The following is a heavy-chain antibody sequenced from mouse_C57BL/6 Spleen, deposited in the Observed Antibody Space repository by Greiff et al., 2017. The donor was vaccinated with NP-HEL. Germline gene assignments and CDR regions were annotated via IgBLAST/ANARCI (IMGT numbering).Heavy chain of an antibody. V-gene: IGHV3-6*01. CDR3: ARESSLAY. Sequence: EVKLQESGPGLVKPSQSLSLTCSVTGYSITSGYYWNWIRQFPGNKLEWMGYISYDGSNNYNPSLKNRISITRDTSKNQFFLKLNSVTTEDTATYYCARESSLAYWGQGTLVTVSA. CDR2: ISYDGSN. CDR1: GYSITSGYY. J-gene: IGHJ3*01. D-gene: IGHD1-1*01.